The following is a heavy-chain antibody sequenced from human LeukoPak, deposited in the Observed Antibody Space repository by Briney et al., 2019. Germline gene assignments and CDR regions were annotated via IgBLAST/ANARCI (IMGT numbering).Heavy chain of an antibody. CDR2: IWYDGSNK. CDR1: GFTFSSYG. J-gene: IGHJ5*02. Sequence: GGSLRLSCAASGFTFSSYGMHWVRQAPGKGLEWVAVIWYDGSNKYYADSVKGRFTISRDNSKNTLYLQMNSLRAEDTAVYYCARGSDIVSVGPWGQGTLVTVSS. V-gene: IGHV3-33*01. CDR3: ARGSDIVSVGP. D-gene: IGHD2-15*01.